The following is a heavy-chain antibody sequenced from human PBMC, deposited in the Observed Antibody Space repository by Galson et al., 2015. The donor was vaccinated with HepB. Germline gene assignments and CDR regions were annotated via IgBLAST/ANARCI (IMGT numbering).Heavy chain of an antibody. D-gene: IGHD2-2*01. CDR1: GYTLTGYY. CDR2: ISPNSGGT. Sequence: SVKVSCKASGYTLTGYYIHWVRQAPGQGLEWMGWISPNSGGTHYAQEFQGRVTMTRDTSISTAYMELSRLRSDDTAVYFCARDYCSSTSCYSFGYWGQGTLVTVSS. CDR3: ARDYCSSTSCYSFGY. J-gene: IGHJ4*02. V-gene: IGHV1-2*02.